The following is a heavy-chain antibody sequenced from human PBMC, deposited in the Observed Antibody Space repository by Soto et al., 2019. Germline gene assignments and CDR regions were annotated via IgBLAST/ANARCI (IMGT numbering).Heavy chain of an antibody. CDR1: GGTFSRHA. J-gene: IGHJ4*02. V-gene: IGHV1-69*01. Sequence: QVQLVQSGADVRKPGSSVKVSCKASGGTFSRHAISWVRQAPGQGLEWMGGIIPMFGTANHAQKFQGRVTIIADESTSTAYMELSSLRSEDTAIYYCARGWGYDSSDYYYAYWGQGTVVIVSS. CDR3: ARGWGYDSSDYYYAY. CDR2: IIPMFGTA. D-gene: IGHD3-22*01.